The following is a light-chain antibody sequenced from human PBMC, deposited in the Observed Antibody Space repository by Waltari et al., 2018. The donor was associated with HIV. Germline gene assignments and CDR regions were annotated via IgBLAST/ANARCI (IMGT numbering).Light chain of an antibody. CDR2: EIN. Sequence: QSALTQPASVSGSPGQSITLSCTGTSSDVGSYNLVSWYQHNPGKAPKLMIYEINKPPSGISSRFAGSKSGNTASLTISGHQAEDDADYYCCSYAGSRRVFGTGTKVTVL. CDR1: SSDVGSYNL. V-gene: IGLV2-23*02. J-gene: IGLJ1*01. CDR3: CSYAGSRRV.